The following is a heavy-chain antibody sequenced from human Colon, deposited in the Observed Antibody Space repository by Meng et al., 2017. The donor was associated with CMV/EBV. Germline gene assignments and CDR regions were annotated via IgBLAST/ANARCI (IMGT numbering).Heavy chain of an antibody. V-gene: IGHV3-23*01. J-gene: IGHJ6*02. D-gene: IGHD3-22*01. CDR3: AKPHEDYYYDTRGGYGMDV. CDR2: ITGSADRK. Sequence: GGSLRLSCAASGFNFNIYAINWVRQAPGKGLEWVSGITGSADRKYYADSAGGRFTISRDNSKNTVYLQMDSLSAEDTAVYFCAKPHEDYYYDTRGGYGMDVWGQGTTVTVSS. CDR1: GFNFNIYA.